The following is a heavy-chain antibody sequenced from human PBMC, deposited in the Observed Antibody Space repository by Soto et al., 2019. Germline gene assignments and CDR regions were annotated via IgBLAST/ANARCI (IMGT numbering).Heavy chain of an antibody. CDR1: GFTVTDSY. J-gene: IGHJ4*02. D-gene: IGHD5-18*01. CDR3: VRIPDTAIQLWSEYFFDN. V-gene: IGHV3-11*01. CDR2: ISNSGNTI. Sequence: QAQLVASGGGLVRPGESLTLSCAGSGFTVTDSYMTWLRQAPGKAPEWISYISNSGNTIYFAASVKGRFTLSRDSATNSLHLHMTSLRDEDTAVYYCVRIPDTAIQLWSEYFFDNWGQGTLVTVSS.